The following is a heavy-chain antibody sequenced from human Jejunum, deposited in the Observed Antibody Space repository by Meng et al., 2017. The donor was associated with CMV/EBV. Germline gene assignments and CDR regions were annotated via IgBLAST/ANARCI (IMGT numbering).Heavy chain of an antibody. Sequence: EFSLSSHNMNWVRQAPGKGLEWVASISTTSTYIYYADPVKGRFTISRDNAKNSLYLQMNSLRVEDTAVYYCANQMPWNYYYGMDLWGQGTTVTVSS. D-gene: IGHD2-2*01. CDR2: ISTTSTYI. CDR1: EFSLSSHN. V-gene: IGHV3-21*01. CDR3: ANQMPWNYYYGMDL. J-gene: IGHJ6*02.